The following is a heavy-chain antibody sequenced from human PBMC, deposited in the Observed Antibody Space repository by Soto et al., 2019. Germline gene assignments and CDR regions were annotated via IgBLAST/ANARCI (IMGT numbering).Heavy chain of an antibody. D-gene: IGHD4-17*01. CDR1: GFTFSSYA. CDR3: AKDNNYGDYDVGFGTFDY. V-gene: IGHV3-23*01. CDR2: ISGSGGST. Sequence: EVQLLESGGGLVQPGGSLRLSCAASGFTFSSYAMSWVRQAPGKGLEWVSAISGSGGSTYYAASVKGRFTISRDNSKNTLYLQMNSLRAEDTAVYYCAKDNNYGDYDVGFGTFDYWGQGTLVTVSS. J-gene: IGHJ4*02.